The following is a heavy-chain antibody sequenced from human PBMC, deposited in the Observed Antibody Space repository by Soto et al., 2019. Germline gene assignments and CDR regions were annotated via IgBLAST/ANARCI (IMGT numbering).Heavy chain of an antibody. D-gene: IGHD6-19*01. J-gene: IGHJ3*02. CDR1: GFTFSSYS. V-gene: IGHV3-21*01. CDR2: ISSSSSYI. CDR3: ARDRVAVAVAFDI. Sequence: GSLRLSCAASGFTFSSYSMNWVRQAPGKGLEWVSSISSSSSYIYYADSVKGRFTISRDNAKNSLYLQMNSLRAEDTAVYYCARDRVAVAVAFDIWGQGAMVTVSS.